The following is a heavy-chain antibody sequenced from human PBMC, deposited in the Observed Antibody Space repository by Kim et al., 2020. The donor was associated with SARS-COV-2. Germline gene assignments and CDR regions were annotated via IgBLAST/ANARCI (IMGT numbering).Heavy chain of an antibody. CDR1: GGSFSGYY. CDR3: ARGKGRPRYSSSWYQAGYYFDY. D-gene: IGHD6-13*01. V-gene: IGHV4-34*01. Sequence: SETLSLTCAVYGGSFSGYYWSWIRQPPGKGLEWIGEINHSGSTNYNPSLKSRVTISVDTSKNQFSLKLSSVTAADTAVYYCARGKGRPRYSSSWYQAGYYFDYWGQGTLGTVSS. J-gene: IGHJ4*02. CDR2: INHSGST.